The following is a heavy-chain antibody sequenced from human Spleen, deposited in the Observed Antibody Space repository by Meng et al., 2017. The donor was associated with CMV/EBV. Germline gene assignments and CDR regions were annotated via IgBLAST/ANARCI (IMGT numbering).Heavy chain of an antibody. CDR2: INSDGGRI. Sequence: GGSLRLSGEVSGFTFSSCWMHWVRQVPGKGLEWVSRINSDGGRIGYADSVKGRFTISRDNSKNTLYLQMNSLRVDDTALYYCAKDSGGEGDMDVWGRGTTVTVSS. D-gene: IGHD3-10*01. CDR3: AKDSGGEGDMDV. J-gene: IGHJ6*02. CDR1: GFTFSSCW. V-gene: IGHV3-74*01.